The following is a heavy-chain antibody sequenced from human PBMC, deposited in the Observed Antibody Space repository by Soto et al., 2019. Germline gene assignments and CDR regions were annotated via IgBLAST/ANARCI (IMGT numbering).Heavy chain of an antibody. Sequence: QVRLQQWGAGLLKPSETLSLTCGVYGESSSTYYWNWIRQSPGKGLEWIADIHYNGRTNYNPSLKSRLTISVDTSHKQFSLKLTSVTAADTALYYCVRFEEPSTVSGPLADFWGQGTLVTVSS. J-gene: IGHJ4*02. CDR2: IHYNGRT. CDR1: GESSSTYY. V-gene: IGHV4-34*01. CDR3: VRFEEPSTVSGPLADF. D-gene: IGHD3-10*01.